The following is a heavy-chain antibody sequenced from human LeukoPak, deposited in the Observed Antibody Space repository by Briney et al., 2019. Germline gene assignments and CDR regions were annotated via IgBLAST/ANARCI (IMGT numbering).Heavy chain of an antibody. V-gene: IGHV4-59*08. CDR2: IYYSGSI. Sequence: SETLSLTCTVSGGSISSYYWSWIRQPPGKGLEWIGYIYYSGSINYNPSLKSRVTISVDTSKNQFSLKLTSVTAADTAVYYCARHSGSYYDFDYWGQGILVTVSS. J-gene: IGHJ4*02. D-gene: IGHD1-26*01. CDR3: ARHSGSYYDFDY. CDR1: GGSISSYY.